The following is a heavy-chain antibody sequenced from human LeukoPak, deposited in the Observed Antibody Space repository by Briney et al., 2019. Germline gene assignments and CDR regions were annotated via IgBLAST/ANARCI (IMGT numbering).Heavy chain of an antibody. V-gene: IGHV4-34*01. CDR1: GGSFSGYY. D-gene: IGHD2-15*01. Sequence: SETLSLTCAVYGGSFSGYYWSWIRQPPGKGLEWIGEINHSGSTNYNPSLKSRVTISVDTSKNQFSLKLSSVTAADTAVYYCARVNIVVVVAAYHYYYYMDVWGKGTTVTVSS. J-gene: IGHJ6*03. CDR3: ARVNIVVVVAAYHYYYYMDV. CDR2: INHSGST.